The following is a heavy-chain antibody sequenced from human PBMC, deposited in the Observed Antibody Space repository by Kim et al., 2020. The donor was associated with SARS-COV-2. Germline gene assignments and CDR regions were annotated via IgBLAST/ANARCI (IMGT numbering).Heavy chain of an antibody. CDR3: AKVGAADGRFGAFDI. D-gene: IGHD6-13*01. J-gene: IGHJ3*02. Sequence: DSVKGRFTISRDNSKSTLYRQMNSLRAEDTAGHYCAKVGAADGRFGAFDIWGQGTMVTVSS. V-gene: IGHV3-23*01.